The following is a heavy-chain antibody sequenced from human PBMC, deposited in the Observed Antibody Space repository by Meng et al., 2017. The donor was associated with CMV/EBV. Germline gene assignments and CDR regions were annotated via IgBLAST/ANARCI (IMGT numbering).Heavy chain of an antibody. D-gene: IGHD3-3*01. CDR1: GFTFDIYG. V-gene: IGHV3-30*02. CDR2: IRYDGSST. J-gene: IGHJ4*02. Sequence: GESLKISCAASGFTFDIYGLHWARQAPGKGLEWVAFIRYDGSSTYSSDSVKGRFTISRDNSKNTLYLQMNSLRAEDTAVYYCARGLGTLRFLEWLPLDFDYWGQGTLVTVSS. CDR3: ARGLGTLRFLEWLPLDFDY.